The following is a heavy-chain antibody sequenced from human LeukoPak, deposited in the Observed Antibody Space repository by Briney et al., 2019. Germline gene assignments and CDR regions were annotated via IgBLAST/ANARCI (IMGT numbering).Heavy chain of an antibody. CDR3: AKPLDLFGVVTIGFDY. CDR1: GFTFSSYA. Sequence: GGSLRLSCAASGFTFSSYAMSWVRQAPGKGLEWVSAISGSGGSTYYADSVKGRFTISRDNSKNTLYLQMNSLRAEDTAVYYCAKPLDLFGVVTIGFDYWGQGTLVTVPS. J-gene: IGHJ4*02. CDR2: ISGSGGST. D-gene: IGHD3-3*01. V-gene: IGHV3-23*01.